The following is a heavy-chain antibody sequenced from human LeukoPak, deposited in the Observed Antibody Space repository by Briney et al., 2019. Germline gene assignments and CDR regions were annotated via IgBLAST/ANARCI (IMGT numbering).Heavy chain of an antibody. V-gene: IGHV3-53*01. J-gene: IGHJ3*02. D-gene: IGHD5-24*01. CDR1: GFTVSSNY. CDR2: IDNGGKT. CDR3: ARIRDGYNDAYDI. Sequence: PGGSLRLSCAASGFTVSSNYMSWVRQAPGKGLECVSVIDNGGKTYYADSVKGRFTISRDNAKNSLYLQLNSLRAEDTAIYYCARIRDGYNDAYDIWGQGTVVTVPS.